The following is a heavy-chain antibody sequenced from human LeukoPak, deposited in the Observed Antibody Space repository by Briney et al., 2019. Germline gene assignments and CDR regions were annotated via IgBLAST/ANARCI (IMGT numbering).Heavy chain of an antibody. CDR2: IRSKPNSYAT. CDR1: GFTSSGSA. J-gene: IGHJ4*02. CDR3: TRGSTTVTTDFDY. Sequence: GGSLRLSCAASGFTSSGSAMHWVRQASGKGLEWVGRIRSKPNSYATAYAASVKGRFTISRDDSKNTAYLQMNSLKTEDTAVYYCTRGSTTVTTDFDYWGQGTLVTVSS. V-gene: IGHV3-73*01. D-gene: IGHD4-17*01.